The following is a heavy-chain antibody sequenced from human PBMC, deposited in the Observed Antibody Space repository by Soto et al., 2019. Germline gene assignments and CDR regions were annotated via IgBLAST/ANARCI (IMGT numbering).Heavy chain of an antibody. CDR1: GYTFTSHA. D-gene: IGHD3-10*01. Sequence: QVQLLQSGAEVKKPGASVKVSCKASGYTFTSHAMHWVRQAPGQRLEWMGWFNGGNGNTKYSQKFQGRVTITRDTSASTAYMELSSLRSEDTAVYYCARNLPKGKYYYGMDVWGQGTTVIVSS. J-gene: IGHJ6*02. CDR3: ARNLPKGKYYYGMDV. V-gene: IGHV1-3*01. CDR2: FNGGNGNT.